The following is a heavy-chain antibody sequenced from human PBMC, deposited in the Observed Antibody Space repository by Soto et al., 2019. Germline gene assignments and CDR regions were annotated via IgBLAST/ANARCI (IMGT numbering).Heavy chain of an antibody. CDR1: GGSISSSSYY. V-gene: IGHV4-39*01. CDR3: ARHPGYGLYNFDY. Sequence: QLQLQESGPGLVKPSETLSLTCTVSGGSISSSSYYWGWIRQPLGKGLEWIGSIYYSGSTYYNPCLTSRVTISADTSKSQFSLKLSSVTAADTAVYYCARHPGYGLYNFDYWGQGTLVTVSS. J-gene: IGHJ4*02. D-gene: IGHD5-18*01. CDR2: IYYSGST.